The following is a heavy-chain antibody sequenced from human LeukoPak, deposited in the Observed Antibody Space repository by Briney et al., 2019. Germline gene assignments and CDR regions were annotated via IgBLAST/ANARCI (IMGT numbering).Heavy chain of an antibody. J-gene: IGHJ4*02. V-gene: IGHV4-39*07. CDR3: ARGGSPGLDY. CDR2: MYYSGST. CDR1: GGSISSSSYY. Sequence: SETLSLTCTVSGGSISSSSYYWGWIRQPPGKGLEWIGSMYYSGSTYYNPSLKSRVTISVDTSKNQFSLKLSSVTAADTAVYYCARGGSPGLDYWGQGTLVTVSS. D-gene: IGHD2-15*01.